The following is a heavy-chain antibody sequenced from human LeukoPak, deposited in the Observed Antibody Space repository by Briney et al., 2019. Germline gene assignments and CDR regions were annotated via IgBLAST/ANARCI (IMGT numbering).Heavy chain of an antibody. Sequence: GASVKVSCKASGYTFTSYGISWLRQAPGQGLEWMGWISAYNGNTNYAQKLQGRVTMTTDTSTSTAYMELRSLRSDDTAVYYCARDHLITMVRGAPDYWGQGTLVTVSS. J-gene: IGHJ4*02. V-gene: IGHV1-18*01. CDR2: ISAYNGNT. CDR1: GYTFTSYG. CDR3: ARDHLITMVRGAPDY. D-gene: IGHD3-10*01.